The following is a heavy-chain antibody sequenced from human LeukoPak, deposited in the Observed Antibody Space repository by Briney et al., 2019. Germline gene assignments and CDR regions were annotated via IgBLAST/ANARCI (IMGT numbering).Heavy chain of an antibody. CDR3: ARDEGAPRDGYNYGPLGSAFDI. V-gene: IGHV1-2*02. CDR1: GYTFTRYY. CDR2: INPNSGGT. D-gene: IGHD5-24*01. Sequence: ASVKVSCKASGYTFTRYYMHWVRHAPGQGVEWMGWINPNSGGTNYAQKLQGRVTMTTDTSTSTACMELRSLRSDDTAVYYCARDEGAPRDGYNYGPLGSAFDIWGQGTMVTVSS. J-gene: IGHJ3*02.